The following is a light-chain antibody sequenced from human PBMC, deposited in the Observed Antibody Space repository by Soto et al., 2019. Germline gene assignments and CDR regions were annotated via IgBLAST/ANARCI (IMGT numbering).Light chain of an antibody. Sequence: QSVLTQPASVSGCPGHSITICCAGTSSDVGGYNYVSWYQQHPGKAPKLMIYDVSNRPSGVSNRFSGSKSGNTASLTISGLQAEDEADYYCSSYTSSSTLVFGGGTKVTVL. CDR3: SSYTSSSTLV. V-gene: IGLV2-14*01. CDR1: SSDVGGYNY. J-gene: IGLJ2*01. CDR2: DVS.